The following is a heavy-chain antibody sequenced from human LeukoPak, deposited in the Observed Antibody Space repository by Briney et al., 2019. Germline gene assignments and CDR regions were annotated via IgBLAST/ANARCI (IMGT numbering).Heavy chain of an antibody. Sequence: PSETLSLTCSVSGDSISSGSYYWSWIRQPAGKGLEWIGRIYTSGSTNYIPSLKSRLTISVDTSKNQFSLRLSSVTAADTAVYYCARGDILAGVVDYWGQGTLVTVSS. J-gene: IGHJ4*02. CDR3: ARGDILAGVVDY. CDR2: IYTSGST. CDR1: GDSISSGSYY. V-gene: IGHV4-61*02. D-gene: IGHD3-9*01.